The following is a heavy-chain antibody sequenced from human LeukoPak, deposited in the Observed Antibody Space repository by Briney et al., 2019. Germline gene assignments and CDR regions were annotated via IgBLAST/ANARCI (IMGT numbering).Heavy chain of an antibody. V-gene: IGHV3-74*01. J-gene: IGHJ5*01. CDR2: INSDGSGT. CDR3: ARTEGTVAYDS. Sequence: PGGSLRLSCAASGFTFSSYSMNWVRQAPGKGLVWVSRINSDGSGTTYADSVRGRFTISRDNAKNTLYLQVNSLRAEDTAVYYCARTEGTVAYDSWGQGTLVTVSS. CDR1: GFTFSSYS. D-gene: IGHD4-23*01.